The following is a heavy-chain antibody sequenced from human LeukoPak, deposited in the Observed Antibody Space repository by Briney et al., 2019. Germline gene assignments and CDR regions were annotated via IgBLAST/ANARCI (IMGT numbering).Heavy chain of an antibody. CDR2: ISGSGGST. Sequence: GGSLRLSCAASGFTFSSYAMSWVRQAPGKGLEWVSAISGSGGSTYYADSVKGRFTISRDNSKNTLYLQMNSLRAEDTAVYYCAVCSGGSCLFLDYWGQGTLVTVSS. D-gene: IGHD2-15*01. V-gene: IGHV3-23*01. J-gene: IGHJ4*02. CDR1: GFTFSSYA. CDR3: AVCSGGSCLFLDY.